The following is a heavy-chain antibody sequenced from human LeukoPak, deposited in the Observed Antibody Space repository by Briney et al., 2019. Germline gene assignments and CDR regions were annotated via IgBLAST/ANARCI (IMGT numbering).Heavy chain of an antibody. D-gene: IGHD2-2*01. J-gene: IGHJ4*02. CDR3: TRDPTSWAGFFDY. Sequence: KTSETLSLTCTVSRGSISTYYWTWIRQPPGKGLEWIGYIYFRGTTSYNPSLKSRVTISVDTSKHVLSLNLKSVTAADTALYYCTRDPTSWAGFFDYWGQGIPVTVSS. CDR2: IYFRGTT. CDR1: RGSISTYY. V-gene: IGHV4-59*01.